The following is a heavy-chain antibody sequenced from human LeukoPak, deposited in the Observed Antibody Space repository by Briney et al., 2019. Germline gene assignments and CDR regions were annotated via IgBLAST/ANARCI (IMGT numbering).Heavy chain of an antibody. CDR2: IYYSGST. CDR3: ARGDDSSGYYYDYFDY. CDR1: GGSISSSSYY. Sequence: SETLSLTCTVSGGSISSSSYYWGWIRQPPGKGLEWIGSIYYSGSTYYNPSLKSRVTMSVDTSKNQFSLKLSSVTAADTAVYYCARGDDSSGYYYDYFDYWGQGTLVTVSS. V-gene: IGHV4-39*07. J-gene: IGHJ4*02. D-gene: IGHD3-22*01.